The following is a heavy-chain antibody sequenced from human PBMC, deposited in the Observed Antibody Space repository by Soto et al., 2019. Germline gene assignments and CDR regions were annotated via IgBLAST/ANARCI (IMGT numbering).Heavy chain of an antibody. V-gene: IGHV1-3*01. Sequence: ASVKVSCKASGYTFTSYAMHWVRQAPGQRLEWMGWINAGNGNTKYSQKFQGRVTITRDTSASTAYMELSSLRSEDTAEYYCAGAHYDFLAGYSLNWFDPWGQGTLVTVSS. CDR3: AGAHYDFLAGYSLNWFDP. J-gene: IGHJ5*02. D-gene: IGHD3-9*01. CDR1: GYTFTSYA. CDR2: INAGNGNT.